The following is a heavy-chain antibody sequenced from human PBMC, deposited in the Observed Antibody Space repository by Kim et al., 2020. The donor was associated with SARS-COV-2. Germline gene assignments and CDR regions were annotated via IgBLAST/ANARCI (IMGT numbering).Heavy chain of an antibody. D-gene: IGHD2-15*01. V-gene: IGHV3-33*01. J-gene: IGHJ4*02. CDR1: GFTFSSYG. CDR2: IWYDGSNK. Sequence: GGSLRLSCAASGFTFSSYGMHWVRQAPGKGLEWVAVIWYDGSNKYYADSVKGRFTISRDNSKNTLYLQMNSLRAEDTAVYYCARSTAGSRYCSGGSCYWVPFDYWGQGTLVTVSS. CDR3: ARSTAGSRYCSGGSCYWVPFDY.